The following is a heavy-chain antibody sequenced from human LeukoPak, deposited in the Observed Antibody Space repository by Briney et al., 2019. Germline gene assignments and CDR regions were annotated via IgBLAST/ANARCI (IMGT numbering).Heavy chain of an antibody. CDR1: GFTFSTNS. Sequence: GGSLRLSCAASGFTFSTNSMNWVRQAPGKGPEWVSYISSSSSTIYYADSVKGRFTISRDNAKDSLYLQTNSLRDEDTAVYYCARDSRGIVVVDFDYWGQGTLVTVSS. CDR3: ARDSRGIVVVDFDY. CDR2: ISSSSSTI. D-gene: IGHD3-22*01. J-gene: IGHJ4*02. V-gene: IGHV3-48*02.